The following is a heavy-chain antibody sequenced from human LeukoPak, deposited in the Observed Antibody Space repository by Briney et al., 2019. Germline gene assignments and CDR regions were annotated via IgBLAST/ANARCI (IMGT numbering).Heavy chain of an antibody. D-gene: IGHD3-22*01. Sequence: GASVKVSCKASGYTFTGYYMHWVRQAPGQGLEWMGWINPNSGGTNYAQKFQGRVTMIRDTSISTAYMELSRLRSDDTAVYYCARDSSGYYLRDFDYWGQGTLVTVSS. CDR1: GYTFTGYY. J-gene: IGHJ4*02. CDR3: ARDSSGYYLRDFDY. V-gene: IGHV1-2*02. CDR2: INPNSGGT.